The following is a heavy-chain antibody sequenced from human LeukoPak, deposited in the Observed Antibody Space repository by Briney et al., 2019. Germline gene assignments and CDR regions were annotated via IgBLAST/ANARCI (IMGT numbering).Heavy chain of an antibody. J-gene: IGHJ4*02. V-gene: IGHV4-59*01. CDR1: GGSISSYY. D-gene: IGHD6-13*01. Sequence: SETLSLTCTVSGGSISSYYWSWIRQPPGKGLGWIGYIYYSGSTNYNPSLKSRVTISVDTSKNQFSLKLSSVTAADTAVYYCARDAAAGLDYWGQGTLVTVSS. CDR3: ARDAAAGLDY. CDR2: IYYSGST.